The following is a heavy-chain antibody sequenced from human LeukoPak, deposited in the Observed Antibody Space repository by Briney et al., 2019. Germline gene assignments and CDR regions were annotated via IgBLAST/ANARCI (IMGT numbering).Heavy chain of an antibody. V-gene: IGHV5-51*01. D-gene: IGHD3-10*01. CDR3: ARNYYYGSGSYPSTFDM. J-gene: IGHJ3*02. CDR1: GYNFADYW. Sequence: GESLKISCKVSGYNFADYWIGWVRQMPGKGLEWMGIICPGDSDTRYSPSFQGQVTISADKSISTAYLQWSSLKASDTAMYYCARNYYYGSGSYPSTFDMWGQGTMVTVSS. CDR2: ICPGDSDT.